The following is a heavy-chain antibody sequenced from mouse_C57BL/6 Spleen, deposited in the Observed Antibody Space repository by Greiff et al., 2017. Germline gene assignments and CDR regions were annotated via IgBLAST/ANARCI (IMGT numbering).Heavy chain of an antibody. Sequence: VQLKESGPELVKPGASVKISCKASGYSFTDYNMNWVKQSNGKSLEWIGGINPNYGTTSYNQKFKGKDTLTVDQSSSTAYMQLNSLTSEDSAVYYCAREGTTPPYYFDYWGQGTTLTVSS. CDR1: GYSFTDYN. V-gene: IGHV1-39*01. J-gene: IGHJ2*01. CDR3: AREGTTPPYYFDY. D-gene: IGHD1-1*01. CDR2: INPNYGTT.